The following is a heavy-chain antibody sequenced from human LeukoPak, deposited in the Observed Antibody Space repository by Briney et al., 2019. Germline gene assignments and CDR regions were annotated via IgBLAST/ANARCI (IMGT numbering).Heavy chain of an antibody. D-gene: IGHD2-21*02. V-gene: IGHV3-23*01. Sequence: GSLRLSCAASGFTFSRYWLAWVRQAPGEGLEWVSAFTAGGINTYYADSVKGRFTISRDNSKNTLYLHMNSLRAEDTAVYYCAKSPSYCRGDCYSPFEYWGQGTLVTVSS. CDR1: GFTFSRYW. J-gene: IGHJ4*02. CDR3: AKSPSYCRGDCYSPFEY. CDR2: FTAGGINT.